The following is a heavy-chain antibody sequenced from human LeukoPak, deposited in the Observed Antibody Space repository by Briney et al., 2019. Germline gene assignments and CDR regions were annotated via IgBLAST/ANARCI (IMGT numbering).Heavy chain of an antibody. V-gene: IGHV1-69*06. Sequence: GASVKVSCKASGGTFSSYGISWVRQAPGQGLEWMGGIIPIFGTANYAQKFQGRVTITADKSTSTAYMELSSLRSEDTAVYYCARERDIAARMNYFDYWGQGTLVTVSS. CDR1: GGTFSSYG. CDR3: ARERDIAARMNYFDY. D-gene: IGHD6-6*01. J-gene: IGHJ4*02. CDR2: IIPIFGTA.